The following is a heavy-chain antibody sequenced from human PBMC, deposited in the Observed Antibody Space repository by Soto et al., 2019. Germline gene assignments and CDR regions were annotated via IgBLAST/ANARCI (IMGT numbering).Heavy chain of an antibody. J-gene: IGHJ4*02. CDR2: ISGSGSTT. CDR3: AKVVGNDFY. D-gene: IGHD5-12*01. Sequence: GGSLRLSCAVSGLSFSNYAMSWVRQAPGKGLEWVSAISGSGSTTNYADSVKGRFTISRDNSKSTLYLQMNSLRAEDTALYYCAKVVGNDFYWGQGTLVTVSS. CDR1: GLSFSNYA. V-gene: IGHV3-23*01.